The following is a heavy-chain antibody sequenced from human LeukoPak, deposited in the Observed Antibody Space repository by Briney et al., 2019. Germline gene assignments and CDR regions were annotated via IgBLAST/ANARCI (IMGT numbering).Heavy chain of an antibody. J-gene: IGHJ4*02. CDR1: GYTFSSYS. CDR3: ARDLIQPPFDY. D-gene: IGHD5-18*01. V-gene: IGHV3-21*01. Sequence: GSLRLSCAASGYTFSSYSMNWVRQAPGKGLEWVSSISSSSSYIYYADSVKGRFTISRDNAKNSLYLQMNSLRAEDTAVYYCARDLIQPPFDYWGQGTLVTVSS. CDR2: ISSSSSYI.